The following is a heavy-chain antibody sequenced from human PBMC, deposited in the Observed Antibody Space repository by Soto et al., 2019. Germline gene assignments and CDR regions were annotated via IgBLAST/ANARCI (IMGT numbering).Heavy chain of an antibody. D-gene: IGHD3-10*01. CDR3: ARDGPYGSGSS. Sequence: SETLSLTCTVDSISTYYWNWIRQTPGKGLEWIGYIYYSGSTYYNPSLKSRVTISVDTSKNQFSLKLSSVTAADTAVYYCARDGPYGSGSSWGQGTLVTVSS. V-gene: IGHV4-59*06. CDR1: SISTYY. J-gene: IGHJ5*02. CDR2: IYYSGST.